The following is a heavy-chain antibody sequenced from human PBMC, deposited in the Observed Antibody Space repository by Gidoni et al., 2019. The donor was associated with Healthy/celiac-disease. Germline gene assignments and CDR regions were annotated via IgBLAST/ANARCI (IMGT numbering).Heavy chain of an antibody. CDR2: TRNKANSYTT. Sequence: EVQLVESGGGLVQPGGSLRLSCAASGFTFSDHYMDWVRQAPGKGLEWVGRTRNKANSYTTEYAASVKGRFTISRDDSKNSLYLQMNSLKTEDTAVYYCARGPYYYDSSGYYSDYYYGMDVWGQGTTVTVSS. J-gene: IGHJ6*02. CDR3: ARGPYYYDSSGYYSDYYYGMDV. CDR1: GFTFSDHY. D-gene: IGHD3-22*01. V-gene: IGHV3-72*01.